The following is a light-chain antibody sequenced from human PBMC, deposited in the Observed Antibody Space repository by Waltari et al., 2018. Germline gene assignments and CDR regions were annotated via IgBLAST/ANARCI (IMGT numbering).Light chain of an antibody. J-gene: IGKJ2*01. V-gene: IGKV3-20*01. CDR3: QQYGRSWNT. CDR1: QSVSSNY. CDR2: GSS. Sequence: EIVLTQSPGPLSLSLVERATLSCRASQSVSSNYLAWYQQRPGQAPRLLIHGSSSRATGIPDRFSGSGSGTDFTLTISRLEPEDFAVYYCQQYGRSWNTFGQGTKLEIK.